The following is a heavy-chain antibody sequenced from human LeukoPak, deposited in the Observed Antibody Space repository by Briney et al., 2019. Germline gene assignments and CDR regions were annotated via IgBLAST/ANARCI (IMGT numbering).Heavy chain of an antibody. J-gene: IGHJ3*02. Sequence: ASVKVSCKASGYTFTSYGISWVRQAHGQGLEWMGWISGYNGNTNSAQKLQGRVSMTTDTSTSTAYMELRSLRSDDTAVYYCARDRSPDFWSGDYRDAFDIWGQGTMVTVSS. CDR3: ARDRSPDFWSGDYRDAFDI. CDR2: ISGYNGNT. V-gene: IGHV1-18*01. D-gene: IGHD3-3*01. CDR1: GYTFTSYG.